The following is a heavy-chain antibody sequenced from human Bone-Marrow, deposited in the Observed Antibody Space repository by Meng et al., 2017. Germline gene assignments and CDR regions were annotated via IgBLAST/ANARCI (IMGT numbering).Heavy chain of an antibody. CDR3: ARESYYYDSSGYYFGHPDY. Sequence: GESLKISCAASGFTFSSYWMSWVRQAPGKGLEWVANIKQDGSEKYYVDSVKGRFTISRDNAKNSLYLQMNSLRAEDTAVYYCARESYYYDSSGYYFGHPDYWGQGTRVTVSS. CDR2: IKQDGSEK. D-gene: IGHD3-22*01. J-gene: IGHJ4*02. V-gene: IGHV3-7*01. CDR1: GFTFSSYW.